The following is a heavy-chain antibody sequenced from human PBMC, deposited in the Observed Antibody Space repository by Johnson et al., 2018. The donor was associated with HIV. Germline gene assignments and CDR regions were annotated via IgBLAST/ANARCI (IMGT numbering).Heavy chain of an antibody. CDR2: ISYDGRNK. Sequence: QVQLVESGGGVVQPGRSLRLSCAASGFTFTYYAMSWVRQAPGKGLDWVAVISYDGRNKYYAASVKGRFSISRDDPKNTVYLQMNSLRAEDTAVYYCASLSSSLFGAFDIWGQGTMVTVSS. CDR1: GFTFTYYA. J-gene: IGHJ3*02. CDR3: ASLSSSLFGAFDI. D-gene: IGHD6-13*01. V-gene: IGHV3-30*04.